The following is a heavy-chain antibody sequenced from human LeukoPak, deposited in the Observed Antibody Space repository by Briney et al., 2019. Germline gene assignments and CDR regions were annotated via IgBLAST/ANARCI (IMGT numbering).Heavy chain of an antibody. CDR3: ARDSSSQYYFDY. CDR1: GFTFSSYA. J-gene: IGHJ4*02. CDR2: ISYDGSNK. D-gene: IGHD6-13*01. Sequence: GGSLRLSCAASGFTFSSYAMHWVRQAPGKGLEWVAVISYDGSNKYYADSVKGRFTISRDNSKNTLYLQMNSLRAEDTAVYYCARDSSSQYYFDYWGQGTLVTVSS. V-gene: IGHV3-30-3*01.